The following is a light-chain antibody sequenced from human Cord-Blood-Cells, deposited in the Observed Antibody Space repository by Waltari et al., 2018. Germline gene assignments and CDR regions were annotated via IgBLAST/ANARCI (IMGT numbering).Light chain of an antibody. CDR1: SSDVGSYNI. V-gene: IGLV2-23*02. CDR3: CSYAGSSTYV. CDR2: EVS. J-gene: IGLJ1*01. Sequence: QSALTQPASVSGSPGQSITISCTGTSSDVGSYNIFSLYQQHPGKAPKLMIYEVSKRPSGVSNRFSGSKSGNTASLTISGLQAEDEADYYCCSYAGSSTYVFGTGTKVTVL.